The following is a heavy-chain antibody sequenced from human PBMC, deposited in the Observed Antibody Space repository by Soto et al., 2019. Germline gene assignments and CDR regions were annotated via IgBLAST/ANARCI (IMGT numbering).Heavy chain of an antibody. Sequence: GGSLRLSCAASGFSFSNAWLSWVSQAPGKGLEWVGRIKSRADGGTTDYTAPVKGRFAISRDDSKNTLYLQMNSLKTEDTAVYYCTTGSTSTKNYWGQGTLGTVSS. V-gene: IGHV3-15*01. CDR1: GFSFSNAW. D-gene: IGHD3-10*01. CDR2: IKSRADGGTT. CDR3: TTGSTSTKNY. J-gene: IGHJ4*02.